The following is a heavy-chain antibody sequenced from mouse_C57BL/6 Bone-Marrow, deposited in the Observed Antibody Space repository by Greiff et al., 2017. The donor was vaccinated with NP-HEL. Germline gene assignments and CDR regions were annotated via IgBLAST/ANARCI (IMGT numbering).Heavy chain of an antibody. D-gene: IGHD2-5*01. Sequence: QVQLQQPGAELVKPGASVKLSCKASGYTFTSYWMHWVKQRPGQGLEWIGMIHPNSGSTNYNEKFKSKATLTVDKSSSTAYMQLSSLTSEDSAVYYCARRRAYYSNYGYAMDYWGQGTSVTVSS. V-gene: IGHV1-64*01. CDR3: ARRRAYYSNYGYAMDY. CDR1: GYTFTSYW. J-gene: IGHJ4*01. CDR2: IHPNSGST.